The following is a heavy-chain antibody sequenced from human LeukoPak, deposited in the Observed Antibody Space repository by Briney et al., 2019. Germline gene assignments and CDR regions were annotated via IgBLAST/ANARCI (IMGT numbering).Heavy chain of an antibody. Sequence: SETLSLTCALYGGSFSGYYWSWIRQPPGKGLEWIGEINHRGSTNYSPSLKSRVTISLDTSKNQFSLKLSSVTAADTAVYYCARGSRLTGTFDIWGQGTMVTVSS. CDR2: INHRGST. V-gene: IGHV4-34*01. J-gene: IGHJ3*02. D-gene: IGHD3-9*01. CDR1: GGSFSGYY. CDR3: ARGSRLTGTFDI.